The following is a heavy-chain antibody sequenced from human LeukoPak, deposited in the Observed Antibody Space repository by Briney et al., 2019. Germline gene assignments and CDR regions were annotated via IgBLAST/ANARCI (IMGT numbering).Heavy chain of an antibody. Sequence: LGALSLSCAVYGGAFSGYFRSWVRPPPGEGLEWVGEINHSGRTNYNPSLKSRVTISVDTSKNQFSLKLSSVTAADTAVYYCARGLRSEAARRAFDIWGQGTMVTVSS. CDR3: ARGLRSEAARRAFDI. CDR2: INHSGRT. V-gene: IGHV4-34*01. J-gene: IGHJ3*02. CDR1: GGAFSGYF. D-gene: IGHD6-6*01.